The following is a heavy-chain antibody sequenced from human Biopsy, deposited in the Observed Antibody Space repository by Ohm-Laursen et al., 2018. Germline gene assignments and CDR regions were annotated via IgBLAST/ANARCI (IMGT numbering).Heavy chain of an antibody. J-gene: IGHJ4*02. V-gene: IGHV4-34*01. Sequence: TLSLTCAVYSGSFSSNYWTWIRQPPGKGLEWIGEITHSGYTNYNPSLKSRVTVSVDTSKNQFSLKLSSVTAADTAVYYCASRLYGPNPIDYWGQGTLVTVSS. D-gene: IGHD2-8*01. CDR2: ITHSGYT. CDR1: SGSFSSNY. CDR3: ASRLYGPNPIDY.